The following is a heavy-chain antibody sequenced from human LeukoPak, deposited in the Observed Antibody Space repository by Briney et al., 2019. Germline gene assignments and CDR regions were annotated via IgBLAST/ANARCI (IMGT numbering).Heavy chain of an antibody. CDR2: IDRSGDDT. CDR1: GFTFSRHA. J-gene: IGHJ4*02. V-gene: IGHV3-23*01. D-gene: IGHD7-27*01. CDR3: AKGGDELDY. Sequence: GGSLRLSCAASGFTFSRHAMSWVRQAPGRGLEWVSTIDRSGDDTYYRDSVKGRFTISRDNSKSTLYLQMYSLRAEGTAIYYCAKGGDELDYWGQGTLVTVSS.